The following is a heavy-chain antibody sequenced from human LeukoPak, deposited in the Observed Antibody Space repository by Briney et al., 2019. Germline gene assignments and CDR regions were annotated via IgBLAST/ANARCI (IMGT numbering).Heavy chain of an antibody. CDR2: ISSDGTST. CDR3: AKSNSGWLEAPFDC. Sequence: PGGSLRLSCAASGFTFSSHWMHWVRQAPGKGLVWVSRISSDGTSTTYADSVKGRFTISRDNSKNTLYLQMNSLRAEDTAVYYCAKSNSGWLEAPFDCWGQGTLVAVSS. V-gene: IGHV3-74*01. CDR1: GFTFSSHW. D-gene: IGHD6-19*01. J-gene: IGHJ4*02.